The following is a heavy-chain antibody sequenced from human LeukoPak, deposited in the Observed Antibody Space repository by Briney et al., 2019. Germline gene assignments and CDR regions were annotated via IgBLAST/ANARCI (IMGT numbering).Heavy chain of an antibody. D-gene: IGHD1-1*01. Sequence: GGSLRLSCAASGFIFSSSGMQWLLQAPGKGLKGVAFIRYDGHNTYYADSVKGRFTISRDNSKNTLSLQMNSLRAEDTAVYFCAKNRRYNWDKDAFDIWGQGTVVTVSS. J-gene: IGHJ3*02. CDR1: GFIFSSSG. CDR3: AKNRRYNWDKDAFDI. CDR2: IRYDGHNT. V-gene: IGHV3-30*02.